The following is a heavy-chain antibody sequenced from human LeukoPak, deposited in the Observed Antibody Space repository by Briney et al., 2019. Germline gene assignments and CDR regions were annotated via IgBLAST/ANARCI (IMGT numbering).Heavy chain of an antibody. CDR2: IYYSGST. Sequence: SETLSLACTVSGGSISSYYWSWIRQPPGKGLEWIGYIYYSGSTNYNPSLKSRVTISVDTSKNQFSLKLSSVTAADTAVYYCARTARAFDYWGQGTLVTVSS. CDR1: GGSISSYY. J-gene: IGHJ4*02. V-gene: IGHV4-59*01. CDR3: ARTARAFDY.